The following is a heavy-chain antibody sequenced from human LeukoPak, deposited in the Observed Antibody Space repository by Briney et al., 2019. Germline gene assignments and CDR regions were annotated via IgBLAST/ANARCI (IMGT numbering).Heavy chain of an antibody. V-gene: IGHV3-23*01. Sequence: GGSLRLSCAASGFTFSSYAMSWVRQVPGKGLEWVSGISGSGENTYYADSVKGRFTISRDNSKNTMYLQMNSLRAEDTAVYYCAKDLVGAGYDYWGQGTLVTVSS. CDR1: GFTFSSYA. CDR3: AKDLVGAGYDY. J-gene: IGHJ4*02. D-gene: IGHD1-26*01. CDR2: ISGSGENT.